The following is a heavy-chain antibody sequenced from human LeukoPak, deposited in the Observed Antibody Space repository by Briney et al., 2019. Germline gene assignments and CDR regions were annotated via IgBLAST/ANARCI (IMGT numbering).Heavy chain of an antibody. D-gene: IGHD3-3*01. Sequence: GGSLRLSCAASGFTFSSYSMNWVRQAPGKGLEWVSLIYGGGTADFADSVKGRFTISRDISKNTLSLQLSSLRPEDTAVYFCAGGTDFWSGYSFDSWGQGTLVTVSS. J-gene: IGHJ4*02. CDR1: GFTFSSYS. CDR2: IYGGGTA. V-gene: IGHV3-53*01. CDR3: AGGTDFWSGYSFDS.